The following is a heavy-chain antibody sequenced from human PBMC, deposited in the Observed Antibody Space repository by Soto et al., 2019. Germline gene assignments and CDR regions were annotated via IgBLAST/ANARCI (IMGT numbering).Heavy chain of an antibody. CDR3: ARDDTSGYYHIFDY. CDR2: ISSSNYI. V-gene: IGHV3-21*01. D-gene: IGHD3-22*01. CDR1: GCTFSSYS. Sequence: PXGSLRRACTASGCTFSSYSMNWVRQAPGKGLEWVSSISSSNYIYYADSVKGRFTISRDNAKNSLYLQMNSLRAEDTAVYSCARDDTSGYYHIFDYWGQGTLVTVSS. J-gene: IGHJ4*02.